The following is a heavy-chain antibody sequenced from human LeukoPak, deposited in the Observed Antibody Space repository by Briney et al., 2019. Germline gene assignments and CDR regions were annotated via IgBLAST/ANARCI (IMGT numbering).Heavy chain of an antibody. Sequence: PGGSLRLACAASGFTFDAYAMHWVRQAPRKGLEWVSGISWNSAIICYSDSVKGRFTISRDNSKNTLYLQMNSLRAEDTAVYYCAKEGPTGAGWYYYMDVWGKGTTVTISS. D-gene: IGHD1-14*01. V-gene: IGHV3-9*01. CDR1: GFTFDAYA. J-gene: IGHJ6*03. CDR2: ISWNSAII. CDR3: AKEGPTGAGWYYYMDV.